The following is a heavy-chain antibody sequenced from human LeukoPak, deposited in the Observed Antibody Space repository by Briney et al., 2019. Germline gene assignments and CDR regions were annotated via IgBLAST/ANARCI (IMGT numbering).Heavy chain of an antibody. CDR1: GDSISSSSYF. D-gene: IGHD6-13*01. CDR2: IYYSGST. Sequence: PSETLSLTCTVSGDSISSSSYFWRWLRQPPGKGLEWIGSIYYSGSTYYNPSLKSRVTISVDTSKNQFSLKLSSVTAADTAVYYCARHRSARAAAGTGTRLYYYGMDVWGQGTTVTVSS. V-gene: IGHV4-39*01. J-gene: IGHJ6*02. CDR3: ARHRSARAAAGTGTRLYYYGMDV.